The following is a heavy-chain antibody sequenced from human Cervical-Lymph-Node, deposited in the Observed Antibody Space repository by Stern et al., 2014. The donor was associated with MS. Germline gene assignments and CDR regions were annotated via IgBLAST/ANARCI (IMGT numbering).Heavy chain of an antibody. V-gene: IGHV7-4-1*02. CDR1: GYSFNRYA. CDR3: ARDFEGNWNDEVY. J-gene: IGHJ4*02. Sequence: VQLVESGSELKKPGASVKVSCKASGYSFNRYAMNWVRQAPGQGLEWMGGINTNTGNPPYAQGFTGRFVLSLDTSVSTAYLQISSLKAEDTAVYYCARDFEGNWNDEVYWGQGTLVTVSS. D-gene: IGHD1-1*01. CDR2: INTNTGNP.